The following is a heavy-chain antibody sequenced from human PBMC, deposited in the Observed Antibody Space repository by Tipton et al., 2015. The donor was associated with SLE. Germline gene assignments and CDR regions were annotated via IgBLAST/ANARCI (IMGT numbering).Heavy chain of an antibody. CDR3: AGVKGGEDYEILAGYWHVDY. CDR1: GYTFTSYG. CDR2: ISAYTGNT. D-gene: IGHD3-9*01. V-gene: IGHV1-18*01. Sequence: QLVQSGAEVKKPGASVKVSCKASGYTFTSYGISWVRQAPGQGLEWMGWISAYTGNTNYAQKLQGRVTMTTDTSTSTAYMELRSLRANSRVVDYGAGVKGGEDYEILAGYWHVDYWGQGTLATVPA. J-gene: IGHJ4*02.